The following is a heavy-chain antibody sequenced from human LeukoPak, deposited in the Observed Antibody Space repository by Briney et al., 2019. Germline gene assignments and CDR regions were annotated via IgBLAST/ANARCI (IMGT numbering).Heavy chain of an antibody. Sequence: SETLSLTCTVSGGSISSGGYYWSWIRQPPGKGLEWIGYIYHSGSTYYNPSLKSRVTISVDRSKNQFSLKLSSVTAADTAVYYCARGYSSPGSSFDYWGQGTLVTVSS. V-gene: IGHV4-30-2*01. CDR2: IYHSGST. D-gene: IGHD6-13*01. CDR1: GGSISSGGYY. CDR3: ARGYSSPGSSFDY. J-gene: IGHJ4*02.